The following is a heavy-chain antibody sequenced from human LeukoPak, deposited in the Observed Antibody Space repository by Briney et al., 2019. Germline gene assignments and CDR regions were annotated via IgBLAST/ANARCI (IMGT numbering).Heavy chain of an antibody. J-gene: IGHJ4*02. V-gene: IGHV1-2*02. CDR3: ARVWESYCGGDCYYY. CDR2: INPNSGGT. Sequence: ASVKVSCKASGYTFTDYYMHWVRQAPGQGLEWMGWINPNSGGTNYAQKFQGRVTMNRDTSISTAYMELSRLRSDDTAVYYCARVWESYCGGDCYYYWGQGTLVTVSS. D-gene: IGHD2-21*02. CDR1: GYTFTDYY.